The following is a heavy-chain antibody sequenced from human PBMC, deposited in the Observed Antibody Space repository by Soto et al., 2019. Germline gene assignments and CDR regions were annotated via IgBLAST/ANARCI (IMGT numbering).Heavy chain of an antibody. Sequence: GGSLRLSCIASGFTFSSYATTWVRQAPGKGLEWVSDISGSGGITYYADSVKGRFTISRDNSKNTLNLQMNSLRADDTAVYYCARARRGAPYYYTMDLWGQGTTVTVSS. D-gene: IGHD3-10*01. CDR1: GFTFSSYA. J-gene: IGHJ6*02. V-gene: IGHV3-23*01. CDR3: ARARRGAPYYYTMDL. CDR2: ISGSGGIT.